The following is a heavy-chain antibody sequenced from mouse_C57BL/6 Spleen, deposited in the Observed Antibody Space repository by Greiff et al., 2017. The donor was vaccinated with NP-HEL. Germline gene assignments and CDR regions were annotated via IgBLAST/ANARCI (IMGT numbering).Heavy chain of an antibody. CDR2: IDPSDSYT. V-gene: IGHV1-59*01. J-gene: IGHJ1*03. D-gene: IGHD1-1*01. CDR1: GYTFTSYW. Sequence: VQLQQPGAELVRPGTSVKLSCKASGYTFTSYWMHWVKQRPGQGLEWIGVIDPSDSYTNYNQKFKGKATLTVDTSSSTAYMQLSSLTSEDSAVYYCARSYYGSSPPYWYFDVWGTGTTVTVSS. CDR3: ARSYYGSSPPYWYFDV.